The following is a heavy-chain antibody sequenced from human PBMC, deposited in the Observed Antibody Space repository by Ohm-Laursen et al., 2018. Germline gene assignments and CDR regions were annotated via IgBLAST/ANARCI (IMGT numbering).Heavy chain of an antibody. J-gene: IGHJ5*01. CDR2: TSGSGGFT. D-gene: IGHD3-10*01. CDR1: GITFSSYA. Sequence: SLRLSCSASGITFSSYAMNWVRQAPGKGLEWVSATSGSGGFTYYADSVKGRFTISRDNSKNTLYLQMNSLRAEDTAVYHCAKAGGWSYSYELDSWGQGALSPSPQ. CDR3: AKAGGWSYSYELDS. V-gene: IGHV3-23*01.